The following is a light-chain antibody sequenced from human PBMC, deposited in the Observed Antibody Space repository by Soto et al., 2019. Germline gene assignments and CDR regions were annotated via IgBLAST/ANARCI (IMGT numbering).Light chain of an antibody. CDR3: CSYAGSYTPLYV. CDR1: SSDVGGYNY. Sequence: QSVLTQPRSVSGSPGQSVAISCNGTSSDVGGYNYVSWYQQHPGKAPKLMIYDVSKRPSGVPDRFSGSKSGNTASLTISGLQAEDEADYYCCSYAGSYTPLYVFGTGTKVTVL. CDR2: DVS. J-gene: IGLJ1*01. V-gene: IGLV2-11*01.